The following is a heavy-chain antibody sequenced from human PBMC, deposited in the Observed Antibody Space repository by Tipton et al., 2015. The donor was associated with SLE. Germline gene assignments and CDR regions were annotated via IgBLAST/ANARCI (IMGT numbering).Heavy chain of an antibody. CDR2: ISYDGSDK. CDR3: ARDSPGY. Sequence: SLRLSCAASGFTFSSHSMTWVRQAPGKGLQWVALISYDGSDKYHADSVKGRFTISRDNSKNTLFLQMNGLRVEDTAVYYCARDSPGYWGQGTLVTVSS. CDR1: GFTFSSHS. V-gene: IGHV3-30*03. J-gene: IGHJ4*02.